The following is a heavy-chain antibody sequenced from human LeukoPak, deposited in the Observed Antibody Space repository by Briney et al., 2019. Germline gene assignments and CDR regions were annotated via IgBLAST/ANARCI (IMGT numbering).Heavy chain of an antibody. Sequence: PSQTLSLTCAVSGGSISSGGYSWSWIRQPPGKGLEWIGYIYHSGSTYYNPSLKSRVTISVDRSKNQFSLKLSSVTAADTAVYYCARVGRAAHYGDYGYYFDYWGQGTLVTVSS. D-gene: IGHD4-17*01. CDR3: ARVGRAAHYGDYGYYFDY. CDR1: GGSISSGGYS. J-gene: IGHJ4*02. V-gene: IGHV4-30-2*01. CDR2: IYHSGST.